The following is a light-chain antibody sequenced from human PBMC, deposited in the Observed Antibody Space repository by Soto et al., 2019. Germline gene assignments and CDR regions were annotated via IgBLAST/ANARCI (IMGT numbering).Light chain of an antibody. CDR2: DAS. CDR3: HKYNSFPRT. CDR1: QDITID. J-gene: IGKJ4*01. V-gene: IGKV1-27*01. Sequence: QMTHSPSSLSATVGDTVTITCRASQDITIDVAWYQQKPGKPPSLLISDASTLHSGVPARFSGSGYATDFTLTISNLQPEDVATYYCHKYNSFPRTFGGGTKVDVK.